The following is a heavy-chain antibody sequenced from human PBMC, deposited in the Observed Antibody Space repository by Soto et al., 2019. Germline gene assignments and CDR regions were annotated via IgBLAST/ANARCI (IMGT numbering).Heavy chain of an antibody. Sequence: PGGSLRLSCAASGFTFGSYWMHWVRQAPGKGLVWVSRINSDGSSTSYADSVKGRFTISRDNAKNTLYLQMNSLRAEDTAVYYCARVGKSPSPAPYYGMDVWGQGTTVTVSS. CDR1: GFTFGSYW. V-gene: IGHV3-74*01. D-gene: IGHD6-13*01. J-gene: IGHJ6*02. CDR3: ARVGKSPSPAPYYGMDV. CDR2: INSDGSST.